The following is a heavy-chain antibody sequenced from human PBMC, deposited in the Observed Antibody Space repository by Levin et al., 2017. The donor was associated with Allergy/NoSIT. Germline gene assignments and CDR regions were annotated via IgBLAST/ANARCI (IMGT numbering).Heavy chain of an antibody. Sequence: GESLKISCAASGFTFSDYYMSWIRQAPGKGLEWVSYISSSGSTIYYADSVKGRFTISRDNAKNSLYLQMNSLRAEDTAVYYCARLSDSSSWYLAYWGQGTLVTVSS. J-gene: IGHJ4*02. CDR3: ARLSDSSSWYLAY. CDR1: GFTFSDYY. CDR2: ISSSGSTI. D-gene: IGHD6-13*01. V-gene: IGHV3-11*01.